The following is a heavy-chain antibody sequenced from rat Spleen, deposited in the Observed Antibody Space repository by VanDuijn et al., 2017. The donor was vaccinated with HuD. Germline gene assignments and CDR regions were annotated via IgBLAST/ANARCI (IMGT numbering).Heavy chain of an antibody. Sequence: EVQLVETGGGLVQPGKSLKLSCVASGFTFSRYWMYWVRQAPGKGLEWVATISYDGSSTYYRDSVKGRFTISRDNAKSTLYLQMDSLRSEDTATYYCARLRDYTSYFDYWGQGVMVTVSS. CDR1: GFTFSRYW. CDR2: ISYDGSST. CDR3: ARLRDYTSYFDY. D-gene: IGHD1-2*01. V-gene: IGHV5-29*01. J-gene: IGHJ2*01.